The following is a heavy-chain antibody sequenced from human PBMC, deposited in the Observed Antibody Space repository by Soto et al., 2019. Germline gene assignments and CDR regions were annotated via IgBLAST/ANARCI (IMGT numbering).Heavy chain of an antibody. CDR2: IGPESGAT. Sequence: GASVKVSCKASGYTFTGHYIHGVRQAPEQGPEWMGEIGPESGATRYAQKFQGRVTMTRDTSITTVYMGLKNLSPDDTAVYYCGRGRSGQIVVFYWGQGTPVTVSS. J-gene: IGHJ4*02. CDR3: GRGRSGQIVVFY. D-gene: IGHD1-26*01. CDR1: GYTFTGHY. V-gene: IGHV1-2*02.